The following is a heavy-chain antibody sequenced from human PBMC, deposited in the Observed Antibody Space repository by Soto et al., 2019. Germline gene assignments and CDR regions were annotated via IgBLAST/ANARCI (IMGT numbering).Heavy chain of an antibody. D-gene: IGHD6-6*01. CDR2: IWYDGSNK. J-gene: IGHJ4*02. CDR3: ARDPIHKQLGPPFDY. CDR1: GFTFSSYG. Sequence: QVQLVESGGGVVQPGRSLRLSCAASGFTFSSYGMHWVRQAPGKGLEWVAVIWYDGSNKYYADSVKGRFTISRDNSKNMLYLQMNRLRAEDTAVYYCARDPIHKQLGPPFDYWGQGTLVTVSS. V-gene: IGHV3-33*01.